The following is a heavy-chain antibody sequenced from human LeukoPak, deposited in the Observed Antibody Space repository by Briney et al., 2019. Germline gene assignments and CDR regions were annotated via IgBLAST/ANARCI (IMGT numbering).Heavy chain of an antibody. V-gene: IGHV1-69*02. D-gene: IGHD2-21*01. CDR2: IIPILGIA. Sequence: SVKVSCKASGGTFSSYTISWVRQAPGQGLEWMGRIIPILGIANYAQKFQGRVTITADKSTSTAYMELSSLRSEDTAVYYCAGEEYCGGGYYSGAFDIWGQGTMVTVSS. CDR3: AGEEYCGGGYYSGAFDI. J-gene: IGHJ3*02. CDR1: GGTFSSYT.